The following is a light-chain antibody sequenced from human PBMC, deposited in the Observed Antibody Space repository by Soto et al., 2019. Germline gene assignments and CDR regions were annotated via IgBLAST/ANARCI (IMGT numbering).Light chain of an antibody. Sequence: IQMTQSPSTLSASVGDTVTITCRASESIDNWLAWYQQKPGKAPKLLIYDASNRATGIPARFGGRGSGTDFTLTISSLEPEDFAVYYCQHRGEWPPGATFGQGTRLEIK. V-gene: IGKV1-5*01. CDR1: ESIDNW. J-gene: IGKJ5*01. CDR3: QHRGEWPPGAT. CDR2: DAS.